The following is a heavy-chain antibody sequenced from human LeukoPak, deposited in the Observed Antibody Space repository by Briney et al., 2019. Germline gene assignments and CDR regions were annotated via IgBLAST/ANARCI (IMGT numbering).Heavy chain of an antibody. J-gene: IGHJ4*02. D-gene: IGHD2-2*01. Sequence: SQTLSLTCTVSGGSISSGSYYWSWIRQPAGKGLEWIGRIYTSGSTNYNPSLKSRVTISVDTSKNQFSLKLSSVTAADTAVYYCAREEPRGYCSSTSCYVFDYWGQGTLVTVSS. CDR2: IYTSGST. CDR3: AREEPRGYCSSTSCYVFDY. CDR1: GGSISSGSYY. V-gene: IGHV4-61*02.